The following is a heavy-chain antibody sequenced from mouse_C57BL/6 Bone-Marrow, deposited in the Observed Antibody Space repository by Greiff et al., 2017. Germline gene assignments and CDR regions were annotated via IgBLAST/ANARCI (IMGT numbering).Heavy chain of an antibody. CDR3: ARPYGNLYLFAY. D-gene: IGHD2-1*01. CDR1: GFTFSDYG. CDR2: ISSGSSTS. Sequence: EVKLVESGGGLVKPGGSLKLSCAASGFTFSDYGMHWVRQAPEKGLEWVAYISSGSSTSYNADTVQGRFTISRDNAKNTLFLQMTSLRYEDTAMYYCARPYGNLYLFAYWGQGTLVTVSA. V-gene: IGHV5-17*01. J-gene: IGHJ3*01.